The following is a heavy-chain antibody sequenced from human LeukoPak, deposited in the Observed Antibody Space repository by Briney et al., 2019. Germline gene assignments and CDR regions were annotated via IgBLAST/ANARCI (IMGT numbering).Heavy chain of an antibody. CDR2: IYHSGST. D-gene: IGHD2-2*01. CDR1: GYSISSGYY. Sequence: XXXXSGYSISSGYYWGWIRQPPGKGLEWIGSIYHSGSTYYNPSLKSRVTISVDTSKNQFSLKLSSVTAADTAVYYXARXVVVVPAAILDYYYYYMDVWGKGTTVTVSS. J-gene: IGHJ6*03. V-gene: IGHV4-38-2*01. CDR3: ARXVVVVPAAILDYYYYYMDV.